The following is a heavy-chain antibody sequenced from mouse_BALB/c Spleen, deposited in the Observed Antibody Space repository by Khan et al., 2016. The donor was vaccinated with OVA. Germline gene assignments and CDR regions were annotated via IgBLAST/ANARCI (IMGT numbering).Heavy chain of an antibody. V-gene: IGHV1-7*01. CDR3: ARRGLRWDFDY. CDR1: GYTFINYW. CDR2: INPSIGDI. Sequence: QVQLQQSGAELAKPGASVKMSCKASGYTFINYWILWVKQRPGQGLEWIGYINPSIGDIENNQNLKDKATLTADKSSRTSYMQLSSLTSEDSAVYYCARRGLRWDFDYWGQGTTLTVSS. D-gene: IGHD1-1*02. J-gene: IGHJ2*01.